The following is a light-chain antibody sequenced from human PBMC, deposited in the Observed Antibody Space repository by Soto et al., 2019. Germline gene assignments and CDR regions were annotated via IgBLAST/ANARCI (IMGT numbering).Light chain of an antibody. J-gene: IGKJ1*01. CDR3: QQYGSSPT. Sequence: EIVLTQSPGTLSSSPGERATLSCRASQSVSSNFLAWYQQKPGQTPRLLIYGASSRATGIPDRFSGSGSGTDFSLTISRLEPEDFAVYYCQQYGSSPTFGQGTKMDIK. CDR2: GAS. CDR1: QSVSSNF. V-gene: IGKV3-20*01.